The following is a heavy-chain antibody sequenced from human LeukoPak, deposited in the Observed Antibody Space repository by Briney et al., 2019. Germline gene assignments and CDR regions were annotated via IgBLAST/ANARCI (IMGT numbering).Heavy chain of an antibody. CDR2: ISGSGESL. D-gene: IGHD4/OR15-4a*01. CDR3: AKNGATSWIGGQNWFDP. V-gene: IGHV3-23*01. Sequence: GGSLRLSCTASGFNFKNYAMAWVRLAPGKGLEWVSSISGSGESLYYADSVRDWFTMSRDNSKNTLYLNMNSLRVEDTAIYYCAKNGATSWIGGQNWFDPWGPGTLVTVSS. J-gene: IGHJ5*02. CDR1: GFNFKNYA.